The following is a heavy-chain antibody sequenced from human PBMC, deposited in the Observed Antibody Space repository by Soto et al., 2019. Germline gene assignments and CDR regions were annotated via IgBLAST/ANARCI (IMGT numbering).Heavy chain of an antibody. D-gene: IGHD6-13*01. CDR1: GFTFSSYG. CDR3: AKEGTGMAAAGKYYYYYGMDV. CDR2: ISYDGSNK. Sequence: GGSLRLSCAASGFTFSSYGMHWVRQAPGKGLEWVAVISYDGSNKYYADSVKGRFTISRDNSKNTLYLQMNSLRAEDTAVYYCAKEGTGMAAAGKYYYYYGMDVWGQGTTVTVSS. J-gene: IGHJ6*02. V-gene: IGHV3-30*18.